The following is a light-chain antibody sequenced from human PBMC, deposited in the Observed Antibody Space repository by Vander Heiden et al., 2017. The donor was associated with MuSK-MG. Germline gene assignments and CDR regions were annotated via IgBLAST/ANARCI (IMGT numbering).Light chain of an antibody. CDR3: QRYKNEAPT. J-gene: IGKJ4*01. CDR1: QGISSY. CDR2: RAS. V-gene: IGKV1-27*01. Sequence: DIHLTQSPSSLSASVGDRVTITCRGSQGISSYLDGYRQKPGKVPKLLIYRASNLESGVPSRFSGSGSGTDFTLTISSLQPEDVATYYGQRYKNEAPTFGGGTKVEIK.